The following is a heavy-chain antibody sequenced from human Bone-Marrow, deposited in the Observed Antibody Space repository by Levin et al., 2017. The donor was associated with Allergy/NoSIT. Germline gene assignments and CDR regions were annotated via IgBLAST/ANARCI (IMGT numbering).Heavy chain of an antibody. V-gene: IGHV4-34*01. CDR3: AREDIVLMVYAMGGRGRGMDG. J-gene: IGHJ6*02. CDR1: GGSFSGYY. CDR2: INHSGST. Sequence: KSSETLSLTCAVYGGSFSGYYWSWIRQPPGKGLEWIGEINHSGSTNYNPSLKSRVTISVDTSKNQFSLKLSSVTAADTAVYYCAREDIVLMVYAMGGRGRGMDGWGQGTTVTVSS. D-gene: IGHD2-8*01.